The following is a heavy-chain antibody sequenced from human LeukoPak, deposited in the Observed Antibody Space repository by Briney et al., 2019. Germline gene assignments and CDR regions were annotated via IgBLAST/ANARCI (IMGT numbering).Heavy chain of an antibody. J-gene: IGHJ4*02. V-gene: IGHV3-23*01. CDR3: ATEDSSDYYSFDY. D-gene: IGHD3-22*01. CDR2: ISGSGGYT. Sequence: PGGSLRLSCAGPGFTFSSYAMSWVRQAPGKGLEWVSAISGSGGYTKYADPVKGRFTISRDNSKNTLYLQMNSLRAEDTAAYYCATEDSSDYYSFDYWGQGTLVTVSS. CDR1: GFTFSSYA.